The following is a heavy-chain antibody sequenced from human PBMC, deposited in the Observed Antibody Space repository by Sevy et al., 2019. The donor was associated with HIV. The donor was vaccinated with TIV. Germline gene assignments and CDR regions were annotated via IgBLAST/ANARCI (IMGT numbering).Heavy chain of an antibody. J-gene: IGHJ5*02. D-gene: IGHD3-3*02. Sequence: ASVKVSCKVSGYSFTSYGIGWVRQAPGQGLEWMGWISGYNGYTNYAQNLQGRVTMTTDTSTSTAYMELRSLRSDDTAIYYCAKEGKNIRSWFDPWGQGTLVTVSS. CDR1: GYSFTSYG. CDR3: AKEGKNIRSWFDP. CDR2: ISGYNGYT. V-gene: IGHV1-18*01.